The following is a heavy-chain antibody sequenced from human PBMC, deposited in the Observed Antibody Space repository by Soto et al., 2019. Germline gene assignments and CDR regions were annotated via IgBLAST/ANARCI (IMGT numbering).Heavy chain of an antibody. CDR2: ISAYNGNT. J-gene: IGHJ4*02. D-gene: IGHD2-2*01. V-gene: IGHV1-18*01. CDR1: GYTFTSYG. CDR3: AREGRYCSSTSCYVFDY. Sequence: ASVKVSCKASGYTFTSYGISWVRQAPGQGLEWKGWISAYNGNTNYAQKLKGRVTMTTDTSTSTAYMELRSLRSDDTSVFFCAREGRYCSSTSCYVFDYWGQGTLVTVSS.